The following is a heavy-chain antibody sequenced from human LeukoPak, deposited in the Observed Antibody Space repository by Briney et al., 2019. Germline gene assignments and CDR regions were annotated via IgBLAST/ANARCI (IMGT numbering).Heavy chain of an antibody. CDR1: GGTFSKYA. CDR3: ASVTVTTWAPDGHMDV. J-gene: IGHJ6*03. Sequence: SVKVSCKASGGTFSKYAISWVRQAPGQGLEWMGRIIPMFGTTNYAQKFQGRVTITTDESTSTAYMEVSSLRIEDTAVYYCASVTVTTWAPDGHMDVWGKGTTVTVSS. CDR2: IIPMFGTT. D-gene: IGHD4-11*01. V-gene: IGHV1-69*05.